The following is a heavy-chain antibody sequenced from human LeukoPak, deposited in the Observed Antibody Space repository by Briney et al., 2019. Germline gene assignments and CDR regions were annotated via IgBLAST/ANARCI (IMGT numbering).Heavy chain of an antibody. Sequence: GGSLRLSCAASGFNFNDYGMHWVRQAPGKGLVWVSRINEDGRVTSYATFVRGRFTIFRDSVENTLHLQMNSLRAEDTAVYYCVKDFGGELDSWGQGTLVTVSS. CDR3: VKDFGGELDS. D-gene: IGHD3-10*01. CDR1: GFNFNDYG. J-gene: IGHJ5*01. CDR2: INEDGRVT. V-gene: IGHV3-74*01.